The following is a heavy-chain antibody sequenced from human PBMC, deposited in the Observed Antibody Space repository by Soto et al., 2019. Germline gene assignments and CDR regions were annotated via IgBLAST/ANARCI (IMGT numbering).Heavy chain of an antibody. J-gene: IGHJ4*02. CDR3: ARWGTTGGLDV. V-gene: IGHV3-30*19. Sequence: QVQLVESGGGVVQPGTSLRLSCVGSGFTFRSYVIHWVRQAPGKGLEWVALTSYDGSNKYYDDSVNGRFTISRDNSRNTVDLQMDNLSLADTALYYCARWGTTGGLDVWGQGTLVSVSS. D-gene: IGHD3-16*01. CDR1: GFTFRSYV. CDR2: TSYDGSNK.